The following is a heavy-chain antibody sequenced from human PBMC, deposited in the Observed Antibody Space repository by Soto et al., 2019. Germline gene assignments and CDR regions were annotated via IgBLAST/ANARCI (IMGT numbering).Heavy chain of an antibody. V-gene: IGHV4-30-4*01. D-gene: IGHD1-1*01. CDR2: ILHSGRT. J-gene: IGHJ4*02. CDR3: ARAPENSENWNPYYFDY. CDR1: GVSISSGDTY. Sequence: QVQLQESGPRLVKPSQTLSLTCSVSGVSISSGDTYWAWIRQAPGKGLEWIGYILHSGRTYYNPSLDSRLTISLDTSKNQFSLRLRSVTAADTAVYFCARAPENSENWNPYYFDYWGQGTLVTVSP.